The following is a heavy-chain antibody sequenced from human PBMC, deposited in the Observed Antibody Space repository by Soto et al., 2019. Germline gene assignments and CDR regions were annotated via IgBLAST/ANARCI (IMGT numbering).Heavy chain of an antibody. V-gene: IGHV4-34*01. J-gene: IGHJ3*02. CDR2: INHSGST. Sequence: SETLSLTCAVYGGSFSGYYWSWIRQPPGKGLEWIGEINHSGSTNYNPSLKSRVTISVDTSKNQFSLKLSSVTAADTAVYYCARETKDAFDIWGQGTMVTVSS. CDR3: ARETKDAFDI. CDR1: GGSFSGYY.